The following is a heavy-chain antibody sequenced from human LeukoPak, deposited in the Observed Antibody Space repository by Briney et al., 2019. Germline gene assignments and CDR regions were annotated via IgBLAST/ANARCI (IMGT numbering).Heavy chain of an antibody. CDR2: IYNDGRT. CDR1: GLTVSSYH. Sequence: GGSLRLSCAASGLTVSSYHMSWVRQAPGKGLEWVSVIYNDGRTYYAASVKGRFTISRDSSKNTLYLQMNSLRAEDTAVHYCAKGGAYDLLTGSDFDHWGQGTLVTVSS. J-gene: IGHJ4*02. CDR3: AKGGAYDLLTGSDFDH. D-gene: IGHD3-9*01. V-gene: IGHV3-53*01.